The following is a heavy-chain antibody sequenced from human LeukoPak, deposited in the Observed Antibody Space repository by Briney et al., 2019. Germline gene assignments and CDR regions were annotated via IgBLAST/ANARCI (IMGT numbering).Heavy chain of an antibody. CDR3: AISYGAYVLAS. J-gene: IGHJ5*02. CDR2: AYYSGST. D-gene: IGHD4/OR15-4a*01. CDR1: GASVSNHY. V-gene: IGHV4-59*02. Sequence: PSETLSLTCSVSGASVSNHYCTWIRQPPGRRLEWIGYAYYSGSTNYNASLKSRVTISVDTSKNQFSLRQNSVTAADTAVYYCAISYGAYVLASWGQGTLVIVSS.